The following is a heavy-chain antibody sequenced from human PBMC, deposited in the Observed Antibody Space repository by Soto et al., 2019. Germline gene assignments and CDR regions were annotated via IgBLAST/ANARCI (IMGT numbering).Heavy chain of an antibody. CDR2: IWYDGSNK. V-gene: IGHV3-33*01. D-gene: IGHD4-17*01. CDR1: GFTFSSYG. J-gene: IGHJ4*02. Sequence: QVQLVESGGGVVQPGRSLRLSCAASGFTFSSYGMHWVRQAPGKGLEWVAVIWYDGSNKYYADSVKGPFTISRDNSKNTLYLQMNSLRAEDTAVYYCARGSVTNILYWGQGTLVTVSS. CDR3: ARGSVTNILY.